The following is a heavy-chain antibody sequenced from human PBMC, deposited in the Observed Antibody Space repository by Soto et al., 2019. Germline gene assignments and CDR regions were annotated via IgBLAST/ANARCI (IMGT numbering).Heavy chain of an antibody. CDR3: ARTIVAAGGRRYFDL. CDR2: INSSSSYT. J-gene: IGHJ2*01. CDR1: GFTFSDYY. D-gene: IGHD6-13*01. V-gene: IGHV3-11*05. Sequence: QVQLVESGGGVVKPGGSLRLSCAASGFTFSDYYMSWIRQAPGKGLEWVSYINSSSSYTNYADSVKGRFTISRDNAKNSLYLQMNSLRAEDTAVYYCARTIVAAGGRRYFDLWGRGTRVTVSS.